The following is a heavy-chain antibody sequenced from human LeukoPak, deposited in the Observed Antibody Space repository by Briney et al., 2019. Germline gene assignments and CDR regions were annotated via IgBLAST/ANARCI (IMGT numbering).Heavy chain of an antibody. J-gene: IGHJ4*02. CDR1: GFTFSSYG. CDR2: IRYDGSVK. CDR3: AKDAGTTGPFFFDY. D-gene: IGHD1-1*01. V-gene: IGHV3-30*02. Sequence: GGSLRLSCAASGFTFSSYGMHWVRQAPGKGLEWVAFIRYDGSVKYCADSVKGRFTISRDNSKNTLYLQMNSLRGEDTAVYYCAKDAGTTGPFFFDYWGQGTLVTVSS.